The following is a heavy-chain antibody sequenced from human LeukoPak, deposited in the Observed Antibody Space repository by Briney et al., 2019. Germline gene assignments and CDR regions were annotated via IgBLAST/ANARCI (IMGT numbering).Heavy chain of an antibody. CDR2: IYYSGGT. V-gene: IGHV4-59*01. CDR3: AITVYGGNRAEYFQH. D-gene: IGHD4-23*01. CDR1: GGSISSYY. Sequence: SETLSLTCTVSGGSISSYYWSWIRQPPGKGLEWIGYIYYSGGTNYNPSLKSRVTISVDTSKNQFSLKLSSVTAADTAVYYCAITVYGGNRAEYFQHWGQGTLVTVSS. J-gene: IGHJ1*01.